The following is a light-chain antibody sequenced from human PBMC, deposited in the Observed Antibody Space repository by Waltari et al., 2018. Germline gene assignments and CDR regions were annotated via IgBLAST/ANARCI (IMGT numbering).Light chain of an antibody. CDR1: QYINTR. CDR3: QQYDNLPYT. CDR2: DTS. J-gene: IGKJ2*01. Sequence: DLQMTQSPSSLSVSVGGRVTITFQASQYINTRLNWYQQTAGKAPKVLIYDTSNLEIGVPSRFSGSGSGTDSIFAISSLQPEDIAAYYCQQYDNLPYTFGQGTKLEI. V-gene: IGKV1-33*01.